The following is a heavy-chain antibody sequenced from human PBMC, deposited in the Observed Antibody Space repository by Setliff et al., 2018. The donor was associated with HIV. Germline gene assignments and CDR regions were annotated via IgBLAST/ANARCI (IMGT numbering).Heavy chain of an antibody. D-gene: IGHD5-12*01. Sequence: SVKVSCKASGYTFTDFYIHWMRQAPGQGLEWMGRINPKSGVANYLKRFEGRVTMTSDTSTNTAHMELIRPRFDDTAVYYCARAHYLVAEARNWFDPWGQGTLVTVSS. V-gene: IGHV1-2*06. CDR2: INPKSGVA. CDR3: ARAHYLVAEARNWFDP. J-gene: IGHJ5*02. CDR1: GYTFTDFY.